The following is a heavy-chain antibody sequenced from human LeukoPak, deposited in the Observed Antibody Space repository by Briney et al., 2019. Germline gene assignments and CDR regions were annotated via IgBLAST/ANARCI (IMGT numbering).Heavy chain of an antibody. Sequence: AGGSLRLSCAASGFSFSSYWMHWVRQAPGKGLVWVSRINSDGSITSYADSVKGRFTISRDNAKNTLYLQLKSLRAEDTAIYYCARVSYYDNSGLQASGYDSWDQGTLVTVSS. J-gene: IGHJ4*02. V-gene: IGHV3-74*01. CDR2: INSDGSIT. CDR1: GFSFSSYW. CDR3: ARVSYYDNSGLQASGYDS. D-gene: IGHD3-22*01.